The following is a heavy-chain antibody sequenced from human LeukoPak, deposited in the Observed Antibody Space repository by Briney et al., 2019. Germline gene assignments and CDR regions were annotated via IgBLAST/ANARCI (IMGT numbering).Heavy chain of an antibody. CDR1: GGSISSGGYY. Sequence: SSQTLFLTCTVSGGSISSGGYYWSWIRQPPGKGLEWIGYIYHSGSTYYNPSLKSRVTISVDRSKNQFSLKLSSVTAADTAVYYCARVVGRYFDWSSPVFDYWGQGTLVTVSS. V-gene: IGHV4-30-2*01. CDR3: ARVVGRYFDWSSPVFDY. D-gene: IGHD3-9*01. J-gene: IGHJ4*02. CDR2: IYHSGST.